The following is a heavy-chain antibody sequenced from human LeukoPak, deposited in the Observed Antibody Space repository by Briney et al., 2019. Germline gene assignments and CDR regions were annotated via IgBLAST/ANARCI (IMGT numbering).Heavy chain of an antibody. J-gene: IGHJ4*02. CDR2: IYYSGST. CDR1: GGSISSSSYY. Sequence: SETLCLSCTVSGGSISSSSYYWGWIRQPPGKGLEWIGSIYYSGSTSDNPSLKSRVTISVNRSKNQFSLKLSSVTAADTAVYYCTRQGSLGTSGYDYWGQGTLVTVSS. D-gene: IGHD1-7*01. V-gene: IGHV4-39*01. CDR3: TRQGSLGTSGYDY.